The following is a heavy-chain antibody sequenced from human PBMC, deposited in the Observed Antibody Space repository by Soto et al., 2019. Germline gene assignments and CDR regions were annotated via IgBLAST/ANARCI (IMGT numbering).Heavy chain of an antibody. CDR1: GGTFSSYA. CDR3: AATPASGWSDY. CDR2: IIPIFGTA. J-gene: IGHJ4*02. V-gene: IGHV1-69*13. Sequence: SVKVSCKASGGTFSSYAISWVRQAPGQGLEWMGGIIPIFGTANYAQKFQGRVTITADESTSTAYMELSSLRSDDTAVYYCAATPASGWSDYWGQGTLVTVSS. D-gene: IGHD6-19*01.